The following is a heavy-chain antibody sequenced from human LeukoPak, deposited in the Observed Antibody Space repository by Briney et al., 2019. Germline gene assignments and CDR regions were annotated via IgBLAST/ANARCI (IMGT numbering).Heavy chain of an antibody. CDR2: ISASGST. Sequence: SETLSLTCTVSGGSISSYYWSWIRQPAGKGLEWIGRISASGSTNYAPSLRSRVTMSVDTSKNQFSLKLNSVTAADTAVYYRATDISWFDPWGRGTLVTVSS. CDR3: ATDISWFDP. CDR1: GGSISSYY. J-gene: IGHJ5*02. V-gene: IGHV4-4*07.